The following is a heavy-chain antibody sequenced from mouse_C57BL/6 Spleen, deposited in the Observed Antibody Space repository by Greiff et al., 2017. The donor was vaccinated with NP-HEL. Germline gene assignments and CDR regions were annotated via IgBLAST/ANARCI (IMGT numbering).Heavy chain of an antibody. CDR2: IYPGDGDT. D-gene: IGHD1-1*01. CDR1: GYAFSSSW. J-gene: IGHJ2*01. CDR3: ARDTILRYYCDY. V-gene: IGHV1-82*01. Sequence: VQLQQSGPELVKPGASVKISCKASGYAFSSSWMNWVKQRPGKGLEWIGRIYPGDGDTNYNGKFTGKATLTADKSSSTAYMQLSSLTSEDSAVYFCARDTILRYYCDYWGQGTTLTVSS.